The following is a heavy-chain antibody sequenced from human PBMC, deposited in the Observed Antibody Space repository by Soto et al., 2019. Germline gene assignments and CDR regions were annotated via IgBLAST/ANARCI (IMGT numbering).Heavy chain of an antibody. Sequence: PGGSLRLSCAAPGFTFSSYGMHWVRQAPGKGLEWVAVIWYDGSNKYYADSVKGRFTISRDNSKNTLYLQMNSLRAEDTAVYYCARERGYSYGPVHYYYYYGMDVWGQGTTVTVSS. CDR3: ARERGYSYGPVHYYYYYGMDV. V-gene: IGHV3-33*01. CDR2: IWYDGSNK. J-gene: IGHJ6*02. CDR1: GFTFSSYG. D-gene: IGHD5-18*01.